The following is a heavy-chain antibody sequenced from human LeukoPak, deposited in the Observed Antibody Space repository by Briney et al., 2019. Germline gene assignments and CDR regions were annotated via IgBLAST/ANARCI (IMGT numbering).Heavy chain of an antibody. Sequence: SETLSLTCAVYGGSFSGYYWSWIRQPPGKGLEWIGYIYYSGSTNYNPSLKSRVTISVDTSKNQFSLKLSSVTAADTAVYYCARANYPYSGSYWFDPWGQGTLVTVSS. CDR1: GGSFSGYY. V-gene: IGHV4-59*01. J-gene: IGHJ5*02. D-gene: IGHD1-26*01. CDR3: ARANYPYSGSYWFDP. CDR2: IYYSGST.